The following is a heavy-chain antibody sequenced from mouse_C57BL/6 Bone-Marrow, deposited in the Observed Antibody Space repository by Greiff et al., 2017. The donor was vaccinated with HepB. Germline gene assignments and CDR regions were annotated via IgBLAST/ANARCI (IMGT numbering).Heavy chain of an antibody. V-gene: IGHV1-81*01. CDR3: ARLRPYYYGSSFGFAY. CDR1: GYTFTSYG. J-gene: IGHJ3*01. Sequence: QVQLQQSGAELARPGASVKLSCKASGYTFTSYGISWVKQRTGQGLEWIGEIYPRSGNTYYNEKFKGKATLTADKSSSTAYMELRSLTSEDSAVYFCARLRPYYYGSSFGFAYWGQGTLVTVSA. D-gene: IGHD1-1*01. CDR2: IYPRSGNT.